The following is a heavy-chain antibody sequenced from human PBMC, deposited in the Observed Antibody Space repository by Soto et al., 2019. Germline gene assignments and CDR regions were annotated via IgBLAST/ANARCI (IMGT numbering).Heavy chain of an antibody. CDR1: GGSFSGYY. Sequence: SETLSLTCAVYGGSFSGYYWSWIRQPPGKGLEWIGEINHSGSTNYNPSLKSRVTISVDTSKNQFSLKLSSVTAADTAVYYCARGRSRGLGGILTGSAPYYFDYWGQGTLVTVSS. D-gene: IGHD3-9*01. CDR2: INHSGST. V-gene: IGHV4-34*01. J-gene: IGHJ4*02. CDR3: ARGRSRGLGGILTGSAPYYFDY.